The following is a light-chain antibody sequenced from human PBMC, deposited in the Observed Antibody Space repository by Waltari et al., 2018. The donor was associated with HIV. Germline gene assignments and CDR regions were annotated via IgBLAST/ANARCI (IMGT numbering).Light chain of an antibody. CDR2: GAS. J-gene: IGKJ2*01. CDR1: QSVSSN. V-gene: IGKV3-15*01. CDR3: HQYNIWPPDT. Sequence: EIVLTQSPATLSVSPGERATPSCRASQSVSSNLAWYQQKPGQAPRLLIYGASTRATGIPARFSGSGSGTGFTLTISSLQSEDFAVYYCHQYNIWPPDTFGQGTKLEIK.